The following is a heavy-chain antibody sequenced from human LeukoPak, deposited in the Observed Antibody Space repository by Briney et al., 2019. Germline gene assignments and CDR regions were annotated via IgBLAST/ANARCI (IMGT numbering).Heavy chain of an antibody. J-gene: IGHJ4*02. V-gene: IGHV3-53*01. D-gene: IGHD3-22*01. CDR2: IYTGGNT. CDR3: ARGDDSGYYDYFDY. CDR1: GFTVDSNY. Sequence: GGSLRLSCAASGFTVDSNYLSWVRQAPGKGLEWISTIYTGGNTYYAASVKGRFTISRDFSKNTVFLHMNSLRAEDTARYYCARGDDSGYYDYFDYWGQGALVTVSS.